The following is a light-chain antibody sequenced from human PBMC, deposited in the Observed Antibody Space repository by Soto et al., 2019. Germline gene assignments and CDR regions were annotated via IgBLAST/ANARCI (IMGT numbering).Light chain of an antibody. J-gene: IGKJ1*01. Sequence: DIQMTQSPSSLSASVGDRVTITCRASQSISRYINWYHQKPGTVPKLLIYGADTLQSGVPSRFSGSGSGTEFTLTISSLQPDDFATYYCQQYNSYAWTFGQGTKVDIK. CDR2: GAD. V-gene: IGKV1-9*01. CDR1: QSISRY. CDR3: QQYNSYAWT.